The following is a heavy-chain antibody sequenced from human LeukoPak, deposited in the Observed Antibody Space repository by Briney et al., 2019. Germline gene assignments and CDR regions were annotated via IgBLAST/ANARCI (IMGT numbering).Heavy chain of an antibody. CDR1: GFTFSSYA. CDR3: GRNNGGSLWTDY. D-gene: IGHD1-26*01. CDR2: TSYDGINK. V-gene: IGHV3-30-3*01. J-gene: IGHJ4*02. Sequence: GGSLRLSCAASGFTFSSYAMHWVRQAPGKGLEWVALTSYDGINKYYADSVKGRFTISRDNSKNTLYLQMNSLRPEDTALYYCGRNNGGSLWTDYWGQGTLVTVSS.